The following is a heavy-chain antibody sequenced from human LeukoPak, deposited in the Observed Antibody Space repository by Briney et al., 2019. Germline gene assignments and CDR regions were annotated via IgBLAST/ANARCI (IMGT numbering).Heavy chain of an antibody. Sequence: GGSLRLSCAASGFAVSSNYMSWVRQAPGKGLEWVSVIHSSGMTYYADSVKGRFTISRGNSKNTLYLHMNSLRAEDTAVYYCARDLYGVSHDYWGQGTLVTVSS. V-gene: IGHV3-53*01. D-gene: IGHD4-17*01. J-gene: IGHJ4*02. CDR1: GFAVSSNY. CDR2: IHSSGMT. CDR3: ARDLYGVSHDY.